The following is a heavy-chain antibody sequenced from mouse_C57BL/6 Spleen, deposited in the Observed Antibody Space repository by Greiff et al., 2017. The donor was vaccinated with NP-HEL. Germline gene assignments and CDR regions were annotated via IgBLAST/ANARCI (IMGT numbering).Heavy chain of an antibody. Sequence: QVQLKQSGAELVRPGTSVKMSCKASGYTFTNYWIGWAKQRPGHGLEWIGDIYPGGGYTNYNEKFKGKATLTADKSSSTAYMQFSSLTSEDSAIYYCARGYYGSSYGWYFDVWGTGTTVTVSS. J-gene: IGHJ1*03. D-gene: IGHD1-1*01. CDR2: IYPGGGYT. V-gene: IGHV1-63*01. CDR1: GYTFTNYW. CDR3: ARGYYGSSYGWYFDV.